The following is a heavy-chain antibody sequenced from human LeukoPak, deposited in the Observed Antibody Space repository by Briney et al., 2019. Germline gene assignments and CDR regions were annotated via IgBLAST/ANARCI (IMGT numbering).Heavy chain of an antibody. CDR1: GGSISSYY. CDR3: ARDRDRYGGNSGFDY. V-gene: IGHV4-4*07. Sequence: PSETLSLTCTVSGGSISSYYWSWIRQSAGKGLEWIGRIYTSGSTNYNPSLKSRVTMSVDTSKNQFSLKLSSVTAADTAVYYCARDRDRYGGNSGFDYWGQGTLVTVSS. J-gene: IGHJ4*02. CDR2: IYTSGST. D-gene: IGHD4-23*01.